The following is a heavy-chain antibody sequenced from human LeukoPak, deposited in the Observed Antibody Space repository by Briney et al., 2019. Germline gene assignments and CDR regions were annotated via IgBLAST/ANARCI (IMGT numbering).Heavy chain of an antibody. CDR1: GYIFTSYH. CDR2: ISAYNGNT. Sequence: GASVTVSCKASGYIFTSYHMHWVRQAPGQGLEWMGWISAYNGNTNYAQKLQGRVTMTTDTSTSTAYMELRSLRSDDTAVYYCASGTVAVFDAFDIWGQGTMVTVSS. V-gene: IGHV1-18*04. CDR3: ASGTVAVFDAFDI. D-gene: IGHD6-19*01. J-gene: IGHJ3*02.